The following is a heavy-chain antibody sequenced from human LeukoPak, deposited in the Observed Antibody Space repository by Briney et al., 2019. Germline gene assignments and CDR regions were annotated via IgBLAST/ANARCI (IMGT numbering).Heavy chain of an antibody. D-gene: IGHD3-16*02. CDR3: ARATAIDFDYIWGSYRPYYFDY. CDR2: ISSSGSTI. CDR1: GFTFSDYY. Sequence: GGSLRLSCAASGFTFSDYYMSWIRQAPGKGLEWVSYISSSGSTIYYADSVKGRFTISRDNAKNSLYLQMNSLRAEDTAVYYCARATAIDFDYIWGSYRPYYFDYWGQGTLVTVSS. J-gene: IGHJ4*02. V-gene: IGHV3-11*04.